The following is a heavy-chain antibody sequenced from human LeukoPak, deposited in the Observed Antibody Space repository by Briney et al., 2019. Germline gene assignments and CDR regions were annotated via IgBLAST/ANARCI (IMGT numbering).Heavy chain of an antibody. CDR2: ISGSGGST. J-gene: IGHJ4*02. D-gene: IGHD3-10*01. CDR1: GFTFSSYG. V-gene: IGHV3-23*01. Sequence: GGSLRLSCAASGFTFSSYGMSWVRQAPGKGLEWVSAISGSGGSTYYADSVKGRFTISRDNSKNTLYLQMNSLRAEDTAVYYCARGTYYYGSGSSPGGYWGQGTLVTVSS. CDR3: ARGTYYYGSGSSPGGY.